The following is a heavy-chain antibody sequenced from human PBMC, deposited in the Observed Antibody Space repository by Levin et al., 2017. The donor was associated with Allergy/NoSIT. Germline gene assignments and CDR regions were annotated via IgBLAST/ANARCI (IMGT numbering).Heavy chain of an antibody. CDR3: TKDDLFARGATYRYSGFDS. V-gene: IGHV3-23*01. D-gene: IGHD3-16*02. CDR2: IVDSGART. CDR1: GFSFSSYA. Sequence: SGGSLRLSCAASGFSFSSYALSWVRQAPGKGLEWVSGIVDSGARTYYADSVKGRFTISRDNSKNTLYLQMNSLRAEDTAMDYCTKDDLFARGATYRYSGFDSWGQGTLVTVSS. J-gene: IGHJ4*02.